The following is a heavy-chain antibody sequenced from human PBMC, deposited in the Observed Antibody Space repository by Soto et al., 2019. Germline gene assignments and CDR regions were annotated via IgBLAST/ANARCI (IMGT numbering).Heavy chain of an antibody. CDR2: IKSKTDGGTT. J-gene: IGHJ6*02. D-gene: IGHD3-10*01. Sequence: AGGSLRLSCAASGFTFSNAWMNWVRQAPGKGLKWVGRIKSKTDGGTTDYAAPVKGRFTIPRDDSKNTLYLQMNNLKTEDTAVYYCTTGGSYYNYYYYGMDVWGQGTTVTVSS. CDR3: TTGGSYYNYYYYGMDV. CDR1: GFTFSNAW. V-gene: IGHV3-15*07.